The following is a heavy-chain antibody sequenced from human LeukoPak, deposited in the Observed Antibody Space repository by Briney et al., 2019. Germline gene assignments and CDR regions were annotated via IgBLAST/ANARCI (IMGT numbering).Heavy chain of an antibody. D-gene: IGHD3-3*01. CDR2: ISYDGSNK. CDR3: AKDLSDYDFWSGYREGGKFDI. J-gene: IGHJ3*02. V-gene: IGHV3-30*04. CDR1: GFTFSSYA. Sequence: GRSLRLSCAASGFTFSSYAMHWVRQAPGKGLEWVAVISYDGSNKYYADSVKGRFTISRDNSKNTLYLQMNSLRAEDTAVYYCAKDLSDYDFWSGYREGGKFDIWGQGTMVTVSS.